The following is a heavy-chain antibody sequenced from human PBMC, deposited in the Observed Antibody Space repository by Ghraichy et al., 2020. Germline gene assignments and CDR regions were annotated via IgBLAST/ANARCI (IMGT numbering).Heavy chain of an antibody. CDR1: GGSISSYY. J-gene: IGHJ4*02. CDR2: IYYSGST. D-gene: IGHD6-19*01. Sequence: SETLSLTCTVSGGSISSYYWSWIRQPPGKGLEWIGYIYYSGSTNYNPSLKSRVTISVDTSKNQFSLKLTSVTAADTAVYYCAGGASSDWYNYWGQGTLVTVSS. V-gene: IGHV4-59*01. CDR3: AGGASSDWYNY.